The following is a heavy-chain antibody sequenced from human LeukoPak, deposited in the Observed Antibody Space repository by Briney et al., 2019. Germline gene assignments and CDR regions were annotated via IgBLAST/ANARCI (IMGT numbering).Heavy chain of an antibody. CDR2: ISGSGGST. CDR1: GFTFSCCA. J-gene: IGHJ4*02. Sequence: GGSLRLSCAASGFTFSCCAMHWVRQAPGKGLEWVSAISGSGGSTYYADSVKGRFTISRDNSKNTLYLQMNSLRAEDTAVYYCPRYDFWSGKPDYWGQGTLVTVSA. CDR3: PRYDFWSGKPDY. V-gene: IGHV3-23*01. D-gene: IGHD3-3*01.